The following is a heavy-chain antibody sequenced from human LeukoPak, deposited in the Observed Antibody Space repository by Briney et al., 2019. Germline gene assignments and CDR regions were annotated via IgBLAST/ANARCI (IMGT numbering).Heavy chain of an antibody. D-gene: IGHD3-22*01. CDR3: AREHDSSGYVDY. Sequence: SQTLSLTCTVSGGSISSGDYYWSWIRQPPGKGLEWIGYIYYSGSTYYNPSLKSRVTISVDTSKNQFSLKLSSVTAADTAVYYCAREHDSSGYVDYWSQGTLVTVSS. CDR2: IYYSGST. V-gene: IGHV4-30-4*01. J-gene: IGHJ4*02. CDR1: GGSISSGDYY.